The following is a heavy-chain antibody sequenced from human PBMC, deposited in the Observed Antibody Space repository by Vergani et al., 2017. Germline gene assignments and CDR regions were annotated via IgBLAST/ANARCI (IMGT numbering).Heavy chain of an antibody. V-gene: IGHV1-69*02. CDR3: AGITGTNYGPRYYYYCGMDV. D-gene: IGHD1/OR15-1a*01. CDR2: TIPILGIA. Sequence: QVQLVQSGAEVKKPGSSVKVSCKAAGGTFSSYTISWVRQAPGQGLEWMGRTIPILGIANYAQKFQGRVTITADKSTSTASMELSSLRAEDTAVYYCAGITGTNYGPRYYYYCGMDVWGQGTTVTVSS. CDR1: GGTFSSYT. J-gene: IGHJ6*02.